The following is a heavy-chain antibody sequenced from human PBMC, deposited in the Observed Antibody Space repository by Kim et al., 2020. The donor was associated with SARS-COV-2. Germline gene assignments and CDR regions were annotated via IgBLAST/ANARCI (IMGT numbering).Heavy chain of an antibody. Sequence: YYNPSLKSRVTISVDTSKNQFSLKLSSVTAADTAVYYCARYMIAKSLFDYWGQGTLVTVSS. D-gene: IGHD3-22*01. CDR3: ARYMIAKSLFDY. V-gene: IGHV4-31*02. J-gene: IGHJ4*02.